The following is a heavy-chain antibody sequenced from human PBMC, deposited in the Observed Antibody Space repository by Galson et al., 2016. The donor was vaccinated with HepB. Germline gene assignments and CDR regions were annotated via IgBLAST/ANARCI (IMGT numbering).Heavy chain of an antibody. CDR1: GYTFTTSG. J-gene: IGHJ4*02. CDR3: ARDVQYRFDS. V-gene: IGHV1-18*01. CDR2: ISTYSGNT. Sequence: SVKVSCKASGYTFTTSGISWVRQAPGQGLEWMGWISTYSGNTKYAQKFQGGLTLTTDSSTPTAYMELRSLRFDDTALYYCARDVQYRFDSWGQGTLVTVSS. D-gene: IGHD2/OR15-2a*01.